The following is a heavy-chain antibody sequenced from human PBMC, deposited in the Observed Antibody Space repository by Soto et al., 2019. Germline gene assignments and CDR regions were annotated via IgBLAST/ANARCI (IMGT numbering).Heavy chain of an antibody. V-gene: IGHV1-24*01. J-gene: IGHJ4*02. D-gene: IGHD5-18*01. CDR2: FDPEDGET. Sequence: QVQLVQSGAEVKKPGASVKVSCKVSGYTLTELSMHWVRQAPGKGLEWMGGFDPEDGETIHVQKFQGRVTMTEDRSTDTAYMKLSSLRSEDTDVYYCAIQLWKTTYYFDYWGQGTLVTVSS. CDR1: GYTLTELS. CDR3: AIQLWKTTYYFDY.